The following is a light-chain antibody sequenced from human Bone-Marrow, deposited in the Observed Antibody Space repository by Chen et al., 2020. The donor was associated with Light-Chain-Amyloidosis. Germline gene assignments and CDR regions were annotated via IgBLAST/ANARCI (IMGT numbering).Light chain of an antibody. CDR2: EDN. J-gene: IGLJ3*02. CDR1: SGSIAGHY. Sequence: CMLAQPRAVSESPRNTLTISCTSSSGSIAGHYAQWFQQRPGRSPTTVIFEDNLRPPGVPDLFSGSIDTSSNSASLSISGLKPEDEADYYCQSYDTNVRVFGGGTRLTVL. V-gene: IGLV6-57*01. CDR3: QSYDTNVRV.